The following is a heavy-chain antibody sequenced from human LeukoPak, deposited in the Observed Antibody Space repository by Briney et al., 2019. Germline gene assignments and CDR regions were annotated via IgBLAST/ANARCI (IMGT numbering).Heavy chain of an antibody. D-gene: IGHD1-26*01. V-gene: IGHV4-59*08. CDR1: GGSISSYY. CDR2: IYYSGST. CDR3: ASVSPGATVDY. J-gene: IGHJ4*02. Sequence: PSETLSLTCTVSGGSISSYYCSWIRQPPGKGLEWIGYIYYSGSTNYNPSLKGRVTISVDTSKNQFSLKLSSVTAADTAVYYCASVSPGATVDYWGQGTLVTVSS.